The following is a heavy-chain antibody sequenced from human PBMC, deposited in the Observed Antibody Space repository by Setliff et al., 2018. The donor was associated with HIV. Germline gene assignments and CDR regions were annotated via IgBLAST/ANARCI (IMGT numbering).Heavy chain of an antibody. CDR2: IHTSGTT. CDR1: GDSSSNDY. CDR3: ARESYGSGTYDY. V-gene: IGHV4-4*08. D-gene: IGHD3-10*01. Sequence: KTSETLSLTCTVSGDSSSNDYWTWVRQPPGKGLEWIGNIHTSGTTKYNPSLKSRVTIPIDTSKNQFSLRLTSVTAADSAVYYCARESYGSGTYDYWGQGTLVTVSS. J-gene: IGHJ4*02.